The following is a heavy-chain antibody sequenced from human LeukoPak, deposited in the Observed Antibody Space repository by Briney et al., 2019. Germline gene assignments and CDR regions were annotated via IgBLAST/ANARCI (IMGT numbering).Heavy chain of an antibody. D-gene: IGHD4-17*01. Sequence: GGSLRLSCAASEFTVSSKYMSWVRQAPGKGLEWVSVIYSGGSTYYADSVKGRFTISRDNSQNTLYLQMNSLRVEDTAVYYCASRPSGDYPYFDYWGPGTLVTVSS. CDR3: ASRPSGDYPYFDY. CDR2: IYSGGST. V-gene: IGHV3-53*01. J-gene: IGHJ4*02. CDR1: EFTVSSKY.